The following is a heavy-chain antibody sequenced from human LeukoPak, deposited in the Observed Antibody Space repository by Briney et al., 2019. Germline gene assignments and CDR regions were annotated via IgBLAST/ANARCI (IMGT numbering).Heavy chain of an antibody. D-gene: IGHD1-26*01. J-gene: IGHJ4*02. CDR2: IYYSGGT. CDR3: ASSDVGALGD. V-gene: IGHV4-59*01. Sequence: SETLSLTCTVSGGSISSYYWSWIRQPPGKGLEWIGYIYYSGGTNYNPSLKSRVTISVDTSKNQFSLRLSSVTAADTAVYYCASSDVGALGDWGQGTLVTVSS. CDR1: GGSISSYY.